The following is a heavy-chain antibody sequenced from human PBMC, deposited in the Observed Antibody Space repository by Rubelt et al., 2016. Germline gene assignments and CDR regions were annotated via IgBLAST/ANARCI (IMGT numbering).Heavy chain of an antibody. CDR1: GGSFSGYY. CDR3: ARDRDVVVVPAFYGMDV. CDR2: INHSGSP. D-gene: IGHD2-2*01. Sequence: QVQLQQWGAGLLKPSETLSLTCAVYGGSFSGYYWSWIRQPPGKGLEWIGEINHSGSPNYNPSLKGGVTRSVDTSKKQFYLKLSAVTAADTAVYYWARDRDVVVVPAFYGMDVWGQGTTVTVSS. J-gene: IGHJ6*02. V-gene: IGHV4-34*01.